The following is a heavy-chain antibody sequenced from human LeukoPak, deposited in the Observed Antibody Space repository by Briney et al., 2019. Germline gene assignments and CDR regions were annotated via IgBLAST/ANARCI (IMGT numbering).Heavy chain of an antibody. CDR1: GFSFSNFW. Sequence: GGSLRLSCAASGFSFSNFWMNWVRQAPGKGLEWVANIKQDGSEKYYVGSVKGRFTVSRDNAKNSLYLQMNSLRADDTAVCYCARSLRWSDYWGQGTLVTVSS. CDR3: ARSLRWSDY. V-gene: IGHV3-7*01. CDR2: IKQDGSEK. D-gene: IGHD4-23*01. J-gene: IGHJ4*02.